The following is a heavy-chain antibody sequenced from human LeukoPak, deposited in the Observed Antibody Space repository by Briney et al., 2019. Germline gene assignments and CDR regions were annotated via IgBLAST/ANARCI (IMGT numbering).Heavy chain of an antibody. CDR3: ARDYDFWSGYYYY. CDR1: GFSFSSYW. D-gene: IGHD3-3*01. J-gene: IGHJ4*02. CDR2: IKQDGSEI. Sequence: GGSLRLSCAASGFSFSSYWMSWVRQAPGKGLEWVANIKQDGSEIWYVDSVEGRFSISRDNAKNSLYLQMNSLRAEDTAVYYCARDYDFWSGYYYYWGQGTLVTVSS. V-gene: IGHV3-7*01.